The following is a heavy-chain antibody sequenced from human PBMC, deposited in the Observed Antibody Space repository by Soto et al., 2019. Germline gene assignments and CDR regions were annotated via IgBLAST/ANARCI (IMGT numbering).Heavy chain of an antibody. CDR2: ITSTGSST. Sequence: EVQLLESGGGVVQPGGSLRLSCAASGFIFSDSAMTWVRQSPGKGLEWVSAITSTGSSTYFADSVKGRITISRENSKNTLSLQMDSLRAEDTAIYYCAKGVEGYVVSSLDYWGQGALVTVSS. CDR3: AKGVEGYVVSSLDY. D-gene: IGHD5-12*01. V-gene: IGHV3-23*01. CDR1: GFIFSDSA. J-gene: IGHJ4*02.